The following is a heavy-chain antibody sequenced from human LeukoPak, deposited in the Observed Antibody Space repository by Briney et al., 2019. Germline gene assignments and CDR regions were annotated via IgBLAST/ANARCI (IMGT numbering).Heavy chain of an antibody. J-gene: IGHJ5*02. V-gene: IGHV3-48*01. CDR2: ISSSSSTI. Sequence: GGSLRLSCAAPGFTFSSYSMNWVRQAPGKGLEWVSYISSSSSTIYYADSVKGRFTISRDNAKNSLYLQMNSLRAEDTAVYYCARVANRTPYYDFWSGYYTGNWFDPWGQGTLVTVSS. CDR1: GFTFSSYS. CDR3: ARVANRTPYYDFWSGYYTGNWFDP. D-gene: IGHD3-3*01.